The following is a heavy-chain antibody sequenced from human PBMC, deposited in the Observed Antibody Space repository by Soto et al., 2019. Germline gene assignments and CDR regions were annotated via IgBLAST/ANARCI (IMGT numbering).Heavy chain of an antibody. D-gene: IGHD2-2*01. V-gene: IGHV3-11*06. CDR1: GFTFSDYY. CDR3: AAGRYCSSASCFPFDY. CDR2: ISSSGSYT. J-gene: IGHJ4*02. Sequence: GGSLRLSCAASGFTFSDYYMSWIRQAPGKGLEWVSYISSSGSYTNYADSVKGRFTSSRNNAKKSLYLQMNGLRAEDTAVYYCAAGRYCSSASCFPFDYWGQGTLVTVSS.